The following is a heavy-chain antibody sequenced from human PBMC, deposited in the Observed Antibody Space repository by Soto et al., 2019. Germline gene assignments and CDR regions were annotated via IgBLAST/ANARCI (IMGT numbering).Heavy chain of an antibody. V-gene: IGHV3-23*01. CDR2: ISGSGGST. J-gene: IGHJ4*02. D-gene: IGHD3-10*01. CDR3: AKGGLVRGVIIPGPFDY. CDR1: GFTFSSYA. Sequence: EEQLLESGGGLVQPGGSLRLSCAASGFTFSSYAMSWVRQAPGKGLEWVSAISGSGGSTYYADSVKGRFTISRDNSKNTLYLQMNSLRAEDTAVYYCAKGGLVRGVIIPGPFDYWGQGTLVTVSS.